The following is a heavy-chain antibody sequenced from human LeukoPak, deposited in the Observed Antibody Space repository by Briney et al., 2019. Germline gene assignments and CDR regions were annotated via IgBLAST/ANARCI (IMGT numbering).Heavy chain of an antibody. Sequence: SSETLSLTCTVSGGSISSYYWSWIRQPPGKGLEWIGYIYYSGSTNYNPSLKSRVTISVDTSKNQFSLKLSSVTAADTAVYYCARGENTATPFDYWGQGTLVTVSS. J-gene: IGHJ4*02. CDR3: ARGENTATPFDY. CDR1: GGSISSYY. D-gene: IGHD5-18*01. V-gene: IGHV4-59*01. CDR2: IYYSGST.